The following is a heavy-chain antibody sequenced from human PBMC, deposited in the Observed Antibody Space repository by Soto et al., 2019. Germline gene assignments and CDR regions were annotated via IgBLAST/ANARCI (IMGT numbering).Heavy chain of an antibody. V-gene: IGHV4-31*03. J-gene: IGHJ6*02. D-gene: IGHD2-15*01. CDR1: GGSISSGVYY. Sequence: SETLSLTCTVSGGSISSGVYYWSWIRQHPGKGLEWIGYIYYSGSTYYNPSLKSRVTISVDTSKNQFSLKLSSVTAADTAVYYCERARLHCSGGSCYSDYYYYYGMDVWGQGTTVTV. CDR3: ERARLHCSGGSCYSDYYYYYGMDV. CDR2: IYYSGST.